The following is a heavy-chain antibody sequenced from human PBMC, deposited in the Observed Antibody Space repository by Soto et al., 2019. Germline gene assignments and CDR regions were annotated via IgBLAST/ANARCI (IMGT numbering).Heavy chain of an antibody. CDR3: AGGPRWYNWFDP. Sequence: QVQLQESGPGLVKPSQTLSLTCTVSGGSISSGGYYWSWIRQHPGKGLEWIGYLYYSGSTYYNPSLRRRVPFSVDPSTTPFSLKLSSVTAADTAVYYCAGGPRWYNWFDPWGQGTLVTVSS. V-gene: IGHV4-31*03. J-gene: IGHJ5*02. D-gene: IGHD3-10*01. CDR1: GGSISSGGYY. CDR2: LYYSGST.